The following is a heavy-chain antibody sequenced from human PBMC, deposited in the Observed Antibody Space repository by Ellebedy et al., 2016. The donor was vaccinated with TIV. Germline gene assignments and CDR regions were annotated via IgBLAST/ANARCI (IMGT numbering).Heavy chain of an antibody. D-gene: IGHD5-12*01. CDR3: ARAYGGYNPLDY. J-gene: IGHJ4*02. CDR1: GFTFSSYW. CDR2: INTDGSST. Sequence: PGGSLRLSCAVSGFTFSSYWMHWVRQAPVQGLVWVSRINTDGSSTTYADSVKGRFTISRDNAKNTLYLQMNSLRAEDTAVYYCARAYGGYNPLDYWGQGTLVTVSS. V-gene: IGHV3-74*01.